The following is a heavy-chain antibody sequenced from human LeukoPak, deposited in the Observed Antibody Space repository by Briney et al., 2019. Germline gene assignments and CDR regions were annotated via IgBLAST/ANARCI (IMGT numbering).Heavy chain of an antibody. CDR3: ASAHVWGRTRYYFDY. Sequence: PGGSLRLSCAASGFTFSSYWMSWARHAPGKGRERVANIKEDGRKKFYVASVKGRFTISRDNAKNSLYLQMNSLRAEDTAVYYCASAHVWGRTRYYFDYWGQGTLVTVSS. CDR2: IKEDGRKK. V-gene: IGHV3-7*01. D-gene: IGHD3-16*01. J-gene: IGHJ4*02. CDR1: GFTFSSYW.